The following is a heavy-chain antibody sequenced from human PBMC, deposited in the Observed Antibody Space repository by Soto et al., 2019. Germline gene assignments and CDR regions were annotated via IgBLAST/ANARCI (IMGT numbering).Heavy chain of an antibody. CDR3: AREGFDHRTAS. Sequence: QVQLQESGPGLVKPSETLSLTCAVSGGSIDTPNWWSWYRRPPGKGLAWIGEMYPSGSSNRNPSLNSRVTISLDTTNNHFSLKLTSLTAADTAIYYCAREGFDHRTASWGQGIPVTVSS. CDR1: GGSIDTPNW. J-gene: IGHJ5*02. V-gene: IGHV4-4*02. CDR2: MYPSGSS.